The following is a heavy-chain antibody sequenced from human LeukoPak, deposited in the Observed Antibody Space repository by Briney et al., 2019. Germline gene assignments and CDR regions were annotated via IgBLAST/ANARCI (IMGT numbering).Heavy chain of an antibody. J-gene: IGHJ4*02. D-gene: IGHD2-2*01. CDR3: TRLSPLNCSSTSCYPPFDY. V-gene: IGHV3-73*01. CDR1: GFTFSSYA. CDR2: IRSKDKSYAT. Sequence: GGSLRLSCAASGFTFSSYAMSWVRQASGKGLEWVGRIRSKDKSYATSYAASVKGRFTISRDDSKNTAYLQMNSLKTEDTAVYYCTRLSPLNCSSTSCYPPFDYWGQGTLVTVSS.